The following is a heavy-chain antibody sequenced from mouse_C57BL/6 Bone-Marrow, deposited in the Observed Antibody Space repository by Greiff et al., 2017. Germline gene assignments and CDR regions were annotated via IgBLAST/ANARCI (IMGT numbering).Heavy chain of an antibody. Sequence: EVHLVESGGDLVKPGGSLKLSCAASGFTFSSYGMSWVRQTPDKRLEWVATISSGGSYTYYPASVKGRFTISRDNAKNTLYLQISSLKSEDTAMYYCARLAGTYFDYWGQGTTLTVSS. J-gene: IGHJ2*01. CDR1: GFTFSSYG. CDR2: ISSGGSYT. V-gene: IGHV5-6*01. D-gene: IGHD4-1*01. CDR3: ARLAGTYFDY.